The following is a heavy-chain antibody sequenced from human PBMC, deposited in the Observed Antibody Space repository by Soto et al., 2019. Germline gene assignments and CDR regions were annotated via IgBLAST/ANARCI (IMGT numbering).Heavy chain of an antibody. CDR1: GFTLSTYS. CDR3: ARGFDLQYGMDV. J-gene: IGHJ6*02. V-gene: IGHV3-48*02. D-gene: IGHD3-10*01. Sequence: EVQLVESGGGLIQRGGSLRLSCAASGFTLSTYSLNWVRQAPRKGLEWLSYISGSSNTIYYAAAVKGRFTISRDNAKNSLYRQMNSLRDEDTAVYFCARGFDLQYGMDVWGQGTTVTVSS. CDR2: ISGSSNTI.